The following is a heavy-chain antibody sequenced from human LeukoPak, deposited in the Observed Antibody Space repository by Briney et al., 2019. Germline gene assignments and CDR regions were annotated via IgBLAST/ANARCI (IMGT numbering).Heavy chain of an antibody. Sequence: PGGSLRLSCVASGFSFNNYWMSWVRQAPGKGLEWVAHIKQDESKTYYIDSVKGRFTISRDNARNSLFLQINSLTAEDTAVYYCAREASLYCSGNDCYWAFDRWGQGTLVTVSS. CDR1: GFSFNNYW. CDR3: AREASLYCSGNDCYWAFDR. D-gene: IGHD2-2*01. J-gene: IGHJ5*02. CDR2: IKQDESKT. V-gene: IGHV3-7*01.